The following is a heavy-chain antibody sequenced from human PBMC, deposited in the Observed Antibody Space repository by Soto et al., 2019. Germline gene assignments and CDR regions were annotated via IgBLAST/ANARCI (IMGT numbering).Heavy chain of an antibody. Sequence: GGSLRLSCAASGFTFSSYWMSWVRQAPGKGLEWVANIKQDGSEKYYVDSVKGRFTISRDNAKNSLYLQMNSLRAEDTAVYYCARLIRIMITFGGYDAFDIWGQGTMVTVSS. CDR3: ARLIRIMITFGGYDAFDI. D-gene: IGHD3-16*01. CDR1: GFTFSSYW. J-gene: IGHJ3*02. CDR2: IKQDGSEK. V-gene: IGHV3-7*01.